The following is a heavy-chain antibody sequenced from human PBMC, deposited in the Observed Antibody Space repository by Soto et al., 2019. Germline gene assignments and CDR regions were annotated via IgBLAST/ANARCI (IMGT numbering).Heavy chain of an antibody. J-gene: IGHJ4*02. V-gene: IGHV1-18*01. CDR3: ARDFTGWPPDGVDS. CDR1: GFTFTSYA. CDR2: ISAYNGNT. D-gene: IGHD3-16*01. Sequence: QVPLVQSGAEVKMPGASVKVSCKASGFTFTSYAFTWVRQAPGQGLEWMGWISAYNGNTNYARNFRGRVTMTTDSSTCTVDMEFGSLTSDATAVYFCARDFTGWPPDGVDSWGQGTLVSVSA.